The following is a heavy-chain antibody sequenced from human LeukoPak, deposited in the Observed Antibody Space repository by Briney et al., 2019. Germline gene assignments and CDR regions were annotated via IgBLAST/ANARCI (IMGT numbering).Heavy chain of an antibody. Sequence: GGSLRLSCAASGFTFDDYGMSWVRQAPGKGLEWVSAISGSGGSTYYADSVKGRFTISRDNSKNTLYLQMNSLRAEDTAVYYCAKDQLYDSSGYYPSSFDYWGQGTLVTVSS. V-gene: IGHV3-23*01. D-gene: IGHD3-22*01. J-gene: IGHJ4*02. CDR3: AKDQLYDSSGYYPSSFDY. CDR2: ISGSGGST. CDR1: GFTFDDYG.